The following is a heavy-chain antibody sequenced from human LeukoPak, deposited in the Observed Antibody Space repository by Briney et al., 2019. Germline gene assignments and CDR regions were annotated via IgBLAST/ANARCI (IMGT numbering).Heavy chain of an antibody. D-gene: IGHD3-16*01. J-gene: IGHJ4*02. CDR2: IKEDGNKT. Sequence: GGSLRLSCAASGFTFSQYWMTWVRRAPGKGLEWVADIKEDGNKTYYVDSVRGRFTISRDNAKNTLYLQMNSLRADDTAVYYCARDFWGAYRVDYFDYWGQGTLVTVSS. CDR3: ARDFWGAYRVDYFDY. CDR1: GFTFSQYW. V-gene: IGHV3-7*01.